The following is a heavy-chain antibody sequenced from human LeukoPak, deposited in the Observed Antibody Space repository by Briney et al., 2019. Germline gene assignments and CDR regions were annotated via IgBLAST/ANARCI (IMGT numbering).Heavy chain of an antibody. J-gene: IGHJ4*02. CDR1: GFSLSTSGMR. V-gene: IGHV2-70*04. CDR3: ARNFGGNPFDY. Sequence: SGPALVKPTQTLTLTCTFSGFSLSTSGMRVSWIRQPPGKALEWLARIDWDDDKFYNTSLKTRLTISKDTSKNQVVLTMANMDPVDTATYYCARNFGGNPFDYWGQGTLDTVSS. D-gene: IGHD4-23*01. CDR2: IDWDDDK.